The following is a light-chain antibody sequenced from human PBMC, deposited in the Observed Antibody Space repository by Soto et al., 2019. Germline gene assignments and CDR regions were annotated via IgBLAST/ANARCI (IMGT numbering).Light chain of an antibody. CDR3: SSYTSSSTLV. J-gene: IGLJ2*01. CDR1: SSDVGGYNY. CDR2: DVS. V-gene: IGLV2-14*03. Sequence: QSVLTQPASVSGSPGQSITISCTGTSSDVGGYNYVSWYQQHPGKAPKLIIYDVSNRPSGVSNRFSGSKSGNTASLTISWLQAEDEADYYCSSYTSSSTLVFGGGTKLTVL.